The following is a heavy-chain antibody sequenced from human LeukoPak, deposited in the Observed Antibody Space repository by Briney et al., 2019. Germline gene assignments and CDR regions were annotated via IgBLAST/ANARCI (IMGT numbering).Heavy chain of an antibody. CDR3: TRDRGQWLVDY. V-gene: IGHV4-59*12. Sequence: SSETLSLTCTVSGGSICSYYWSWIRQPPGKGLEWIGYIYYSGSTNYNPSLKSRVTISVDTSKNQFSLKLSSVTAADTAVYYCTRDRGQWLVDYWGQGTLVTVSS. CDR1: GGSICSYY. J-gene: IGHJ4*02. D-gene: IGHD6-19*01. CDR2: IYYSGST.